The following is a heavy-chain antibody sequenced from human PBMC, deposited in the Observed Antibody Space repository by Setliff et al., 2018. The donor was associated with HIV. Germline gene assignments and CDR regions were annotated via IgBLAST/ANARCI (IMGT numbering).Heavy chain of an antibody. Sequence: LRLSCAASGFTFSDYYMSWIRQAPGKGLEWVSYISSSSSSYTNYADSVKGRFTISRDNAKNSLYLQMNSLRADDTAVYYCVRETVGAFDHWGQGALVTVSS. CDR2: ISSSSSSYT. CDR3: VRETVGAFDH. V-gene: IGHV3-11*06. CDR1: GFTFSDYY. J-gene: IGHJ4*02.